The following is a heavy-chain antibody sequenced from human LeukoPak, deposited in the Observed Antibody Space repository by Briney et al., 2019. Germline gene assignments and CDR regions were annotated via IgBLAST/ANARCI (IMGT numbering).Heavy chain of an antibody. D-gene: IGHD6-13*01. CDR1: GGSISSSSYY. CDR2: IYYSGST. Sequence: PSETLSLTCTVSGGSISSSSYYWGWIRQPPGKGLEWIGSIYYSGSTYYNPSLKSRVTVSVDTSKDQFSLKLTSVTAADTAVHYCARTGSSWPLYYYYYMDVWGKGTTVTVSS. J-gene: IGHJ6*03. CDR3: ARTGSSWPLYYYYYMDV. V-gene: IGHV4-39*07.